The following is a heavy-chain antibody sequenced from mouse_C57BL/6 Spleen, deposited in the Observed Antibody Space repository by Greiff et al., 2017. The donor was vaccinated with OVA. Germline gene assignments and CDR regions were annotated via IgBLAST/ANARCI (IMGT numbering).Heavy chain of an antibody. CDR3: ARGLPGVYFDY. CDR1: GFTFSDYY. CDR2: INYDGSST. J-gene: IGHJ2*01. D-gene: IGHD2-1*01. V-gene: IGHV5-16*01. Sequence: EVKLVESEGGLVQPGSSMKLSCTASGFTFSDYYMAWVRQVPEKGLEWVANINYDGSSTYYLDSLKSRFIISRDNAKNILYLQMSSLKSEDTATYYCARGLPGVYFDYGGQGTTLTVSS.